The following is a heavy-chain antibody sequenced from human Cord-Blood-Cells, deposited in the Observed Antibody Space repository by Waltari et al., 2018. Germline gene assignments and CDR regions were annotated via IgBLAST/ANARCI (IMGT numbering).Heavy chain of an antibody. V-gene: IGHV3-7*05. CDR3: ARTSAKGPFDP. CDR2: IKQDGSEK. J-gene: IGHJ5*02. CDR1: GFTLSSEW. Sequence: EVQLVESGGGLVQPGGSLRLSCPASGFTLSSEWMSWVRQVPGKGLEWVANIKQDGSEKYYVDSVKGRFTISRDNAKNSLYLQMNSLRAEDTAVYYCARTSAKGPFDPWGQGTLVTVSS. D-gene: IGHD6-25*01.